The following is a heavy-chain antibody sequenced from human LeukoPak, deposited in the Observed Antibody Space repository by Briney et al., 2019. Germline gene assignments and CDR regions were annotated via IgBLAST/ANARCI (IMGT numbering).Heavy chain of an antibody. CDR1: GYTFTSYD. J-gene: IGHJ6*02. Sequence: ASVKVSCKASGYTFTSYDINWVRQATGQGLEWMGWMNPNSGNTGYARKFQGRVTMTRNTSISTAYMELSSLRSEDTAVYYCARRRSDIVVVVASPLDYGMDVWGQGTTVTVSS. CDR2: MNPNSGNT. CDR3: ARRRSDIVVVVASPLDYGMDV. D-gene: IGHD2-15*01. V-gene: IGHV1-8*01.